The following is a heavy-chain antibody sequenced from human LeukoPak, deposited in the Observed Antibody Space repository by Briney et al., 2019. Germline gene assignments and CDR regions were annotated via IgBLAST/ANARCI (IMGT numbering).Heavy chain of an antibody. CDR1: GYTFTSYA. CDR2: INTNTGHP. D-gene: IGHD2-15*01. J-gene: IGHJ4*02. CDR3: ARAVPGCSASSCRRVISAATDY. V-gene: IGHV7-4-1*02. Sequence: ASVKVSCKASGYTFTSYAMNWVRQAPGQGLEWMGWINTNTGHPTYAQGFTGRFVFSLDTSISTAYLQISRLTAEDPSVYYCARAVPGCSASSCRRVISAATDYWGQGTLVTVSS.